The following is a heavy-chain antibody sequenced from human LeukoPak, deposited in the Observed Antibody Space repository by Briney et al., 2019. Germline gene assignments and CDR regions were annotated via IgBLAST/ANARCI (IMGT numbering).Heavy chain of an antibody. CDR2: MDTGGNT. CDR3: AKERRHFYRESTGFYPTGFYVDN. Sequence: SETLSLTCTVSSDSISGYSWNWIRQPAGKGLEWIGRMDTGGNTNFIPSLKNRLTMSADTSKNQLSLKLTSVTAADTAVYYCAKERRHFYRESTGFYPTGFYVDNWGRGILVTVSS. CDR1: SDSISGYS. J-gene: IGHJ4*02. V-gene: IGHV4-4*07. D-gene: IGHD3-9*01.